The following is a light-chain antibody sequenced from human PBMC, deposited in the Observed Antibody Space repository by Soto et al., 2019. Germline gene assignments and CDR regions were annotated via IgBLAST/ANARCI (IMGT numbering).Light chain of an antibody. CDR3: QQYKNWPATWT. J-gene: IGKJ1*01. Sequence: EIVMTQSPATLSVSPGERATLSCRASQSVSSNLAWYQQKPGQAPRLLIYGASTRATGIPARFSGSGSGTEFTLTISRLQSEDFAVYYCQQYKNWPATWTFGQGTKVEIK. CDR1: QSVSSN. CDR2: GAS. V-gene: IGKV3-15*01.